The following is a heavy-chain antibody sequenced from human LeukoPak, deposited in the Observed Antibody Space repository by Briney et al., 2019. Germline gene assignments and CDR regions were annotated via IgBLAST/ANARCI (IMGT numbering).Heavy chain of an antibody. CDR2: IYYSGST. CDR3: AVPRGDDSSGYLDY. V-gene: IGHV4-59*08. D-gene: IGHD3-22*01. CDR1: GGSISRYY. J-gene: IGHJ4*02. Sequence: SETLSLTCIVSGGSISRYYWSWIRQPPGKGLEWIGYIYYSGSTNYNPSLMSRVTISVDTSKNQFSLKLSSVTAADTAVYYCAVPRGDDSSGYLDYWGQGTLVTVSS.